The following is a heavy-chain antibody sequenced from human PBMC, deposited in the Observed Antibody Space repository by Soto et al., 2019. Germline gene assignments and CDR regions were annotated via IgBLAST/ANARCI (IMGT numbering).Heavy chain of an antibody. V-gene: IGHV3-15*07. J-gene: IGHJ6*02. D-gene: IGHD4-17*01. CDR3: TTPTPIISTVTPYYYGMDV. CDR1: GFTFSNAW. CDR2: IKSKTDGATT. Sequence: GGSLRLSCADSGFTFSNAWMNWVRQAPGKGLEWLGRIKSKTDGATTDYAAPVKGRFTISRDDSKNTLYLQMNSLKTEDTAVYYCTTPTPIISTVTPYYYGMDVWGQGTTVTVSS.